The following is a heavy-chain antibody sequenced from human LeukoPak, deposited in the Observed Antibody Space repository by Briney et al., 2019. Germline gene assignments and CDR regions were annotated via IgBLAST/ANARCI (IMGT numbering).Heavy chain of an antibody. J-gene: IGHJ4*02. CDR3: VRDRGYSTFDY. CDR1: GFTFSSYG. D-gene: IGHD4-23*01. CDR2: MKEDGGEI. Sequence: QPGRSLRLSYAASGFTFSSYGMHWVRQAPGKGLEWVANMKEDGGEINYVDSVKGRFTISRDNAKNSLDLQMNSLRVDDTAVYYCVRDRGYSTFDYWGQGTLVIVSS. V-gene: IGHV3-7*01.